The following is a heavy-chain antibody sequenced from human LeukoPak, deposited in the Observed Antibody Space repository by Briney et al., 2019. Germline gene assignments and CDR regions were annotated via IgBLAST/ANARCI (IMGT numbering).Heavy chain of an antibody. CDR2: MSPHSGNT. CDR3: ARGRKMGAPYYFDS. J-gene: IGHJ4*02. D-gene: IGHD3-16*01. CDR1: GYTFINYE. V-gene: IGHV1-8*03. Sequence: ASVKVSCKASGYTFINYEINWVRQATGQGLEWMGWMSPHSGNTDYAQRFQDRVTFTRDTSTNTAYMELSSLRSEDTAIYYCARGRKMGAPYYFDSWGQGTLVTVSS.